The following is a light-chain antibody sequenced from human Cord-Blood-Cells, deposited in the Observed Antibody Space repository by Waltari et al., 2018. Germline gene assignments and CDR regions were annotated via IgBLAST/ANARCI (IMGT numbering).Light chain of an antibody. CDR3: SPYTSSSTHVV. Sequence: QSALTQPASVSGSPGQSITISCTGTSSDVGGYNYVSWYQQHPGKAPKLMIYEVSNRPSGVSNRVSGSKSGNTASLTISGLQAEDEADYYCSPYTSSSTHVVFGGGTKLTVL. CDR2: EVS. J-gene: IGLJ2*01. V-gene: IGLV2-14*01. CDR1: SSDVGGYNY.